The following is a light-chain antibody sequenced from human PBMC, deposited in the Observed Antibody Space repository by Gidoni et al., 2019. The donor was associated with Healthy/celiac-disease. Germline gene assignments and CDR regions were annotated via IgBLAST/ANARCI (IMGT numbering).Light chain of an antibody. CDR1: QSISSY. J-gene: IGKJ5*01. V-gene: IGKV1-39*01. Sequence: DIQMTQSPPSLSASVGDRVTITCRASQSISSYLNWYQQKPGKAPKLLNYAASSLHSGVPSRVSGSGSGTDFTLTISRLQHEDFATYYWKQSYSTPTFGQGTRLEIK. CDR2: AAS. CDR3: KQSYSTPT.